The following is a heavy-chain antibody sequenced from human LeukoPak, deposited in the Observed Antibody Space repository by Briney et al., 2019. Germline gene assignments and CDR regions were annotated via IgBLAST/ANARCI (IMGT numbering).Heavy chain of an antibody. CDR3: ARDAPTYYCDSSGYPTDY. D-gene: IGHD3-22*01. Sequence: ASVKVSCKASGYTFTSYGISWVRQAPGQGLEWMGWISAYNGNTNYAQKLQGRVTMTTDTSTSTAYMELRSLRSDDTAVYYCARDAPTYYCDSSGYPTDYWGQGTLVTVSS. J-gene: IGHJ4*02. CDR1: GYTFTSYG. V-gene: IGHV1-18*01. CDR2: ISAYNGNT.